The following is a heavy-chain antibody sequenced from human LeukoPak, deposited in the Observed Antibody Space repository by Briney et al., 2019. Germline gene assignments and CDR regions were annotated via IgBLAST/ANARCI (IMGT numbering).Heavy chain of an antibody. V-gene: IGHV4-39*07. CDR2: IYYSGST. D-gene: IGHD6-13*01. CDR1: GDSISSSSYS. Sequence: SETLSLTCTVSGDSISSSSYSWGWIRQPPGKGLEWIGSIYYSGSTYYNPSLKSRVTISVDTSKNQFSLKLSSVTAADTAVYYCARGLPAGTGFDPWGQGTLVTVSS. CDR3: ARGLPAGTGFDP. J-gene: IGHJ5*02.